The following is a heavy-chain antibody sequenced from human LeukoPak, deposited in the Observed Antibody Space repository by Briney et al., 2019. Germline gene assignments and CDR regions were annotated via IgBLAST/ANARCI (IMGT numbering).Heavy chain of an antibody. V-gene: IGHV3-53*01. CDR2: IYSGGST. D-gene: IGHD1-26*01. CDR3: ARARVGAYDP. CDR1: GFTVSSNY. Sequence: GVLRLSCAASGFTVSSNYMSWVRQAPGKGLEWVSVIYSGGSTYYADSVKGRFTISRDNSKNTLYLQMNSLRAEDTAVYYCARARVGAYDPWGQGTLVTVSS. J-gene: IGHJ5*02.